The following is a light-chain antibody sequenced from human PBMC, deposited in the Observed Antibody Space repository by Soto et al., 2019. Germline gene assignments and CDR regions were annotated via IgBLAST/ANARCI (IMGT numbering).Light chain of an antibody. CDR3: SSYTTSSTVV. CDR2: DVS. V-gene: IGLV2-14*03. J-gene: IGLJ2*01. Sequence: QSALTQPASVSGSPGQSIAISCTGNGSDVGGYNYVSWYQQHPGKVPKLMIYDVSNRPSGVSNRFSGSKSGNTASLTISGLQAEDEADYYCSSYTTSSTVVFGGGTKLTVL. CDR1: GSDVGGYNY.